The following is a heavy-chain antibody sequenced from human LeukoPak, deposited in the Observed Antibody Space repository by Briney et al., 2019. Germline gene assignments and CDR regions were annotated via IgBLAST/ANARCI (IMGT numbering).Heavy chain of an antibody. Sequence: SQTLSLTCAISGVSVSSNSAAWNWIRQSPSRGLEWLGRTYYRSKWYDDYAVSVKSRITINPDTSKNQFSLQLNSVTPEDTAVYYCTRGYSSSSEAFDIWGQGTMVTVSS. CDR3: TRGYSSSSEAFDI. J-gene: IGHJ3*02. CDR2: TYYRSKWYD. D-gene: IGHD6-6*01. CDR1: GVSVSSNSAA. V-gene: IGHV6-1*01.